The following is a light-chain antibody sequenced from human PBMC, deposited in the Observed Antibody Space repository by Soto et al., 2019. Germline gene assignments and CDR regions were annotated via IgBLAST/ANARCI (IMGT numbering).Light chain of an antibody. CDR3: AAWDDSLSGVV. J-gene: IGLJ2*01. CDR1: STNIGRNP. V-gene: IGLV1-47*02. CDR2: GND. Sequence: QSVLTQPPSASGTPGQRVTISCSGTSTNIGRNPVYWYQQLPGTAPKLLIYGNDQRPSGVPDQFSGSKSGASASLAISGLRSEDEADYYCAAWDDSLSGVVFGGGTKVTVL.